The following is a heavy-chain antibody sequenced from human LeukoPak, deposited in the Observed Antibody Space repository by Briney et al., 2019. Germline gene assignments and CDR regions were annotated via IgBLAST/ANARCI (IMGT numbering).Heavy chain of an antibody. CDR3: ARGKSYYHDSSGYYPYYFDY. J-gene: IGHJ4*02. Sequence: ASETLSLTCAVYGGSFSGYYWSWLRQPPGKGLEWLGEINHSGSTNYNPSLKSRVTISVDTSKNQFSLKLSSVTAADTAVYYCARGKSYYHDSSGYYPYYFDYWGQGTLVTVSS. CDR2: INHSGST. CDR1: GGSFSGYY. D-gene: IGHD3-22*01. V-gene: IGHV4-34*01.